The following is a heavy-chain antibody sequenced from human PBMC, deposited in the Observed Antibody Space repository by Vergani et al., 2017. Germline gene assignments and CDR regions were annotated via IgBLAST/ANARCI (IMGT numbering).Heavy chain of an antibody. J-gene: IGHJ6*03. Sequence: EVQLLESGGDLVQPGGSLRLSCAASGFTFSSYAMSWVRQAPGKGLEWVSAISGSGGSTYYADSVKGRFTISRDNSKNTLYLQMNSLRAEDTAVYYCARDRGDWRYSRYFYNYYMDVWGKGTTVTVSS. CDR2: ISGSGGST. CDR3: ARDRGDWRYSRYFYNYYMDV. V-gene: IGHV3-23*01. D-gene: IGHD2-8*02. CDR1: GFTFSSYA.